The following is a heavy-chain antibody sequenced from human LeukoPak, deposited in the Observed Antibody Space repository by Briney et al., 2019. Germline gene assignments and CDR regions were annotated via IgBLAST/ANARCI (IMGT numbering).Heavy chain of an antibody. Sequence: PSETLSLTCTVSGGSVNSGSYYWSWIRQPPGKGLEGIGYIYYSGSTNYTPSLKSRVTISVDTSKNQFSLKLSSVTAADTAVYFCARVDSGTYYMPFDYWGQGSLVTVSS. V-gene: IGHV4-61*01. CDR1: GGSVNSGSYY. D-gene: IGHD1-26*01. CDR3: ARVDSGTYYMPFDY. CDR2: IYYSGST. J-gene: IGHJ4*02.